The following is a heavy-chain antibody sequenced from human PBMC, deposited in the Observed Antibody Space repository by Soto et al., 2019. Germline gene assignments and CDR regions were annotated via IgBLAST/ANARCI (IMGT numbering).Heavy chain of an antibody. CDR3: ACRPFVLGSGWNFDV. CDR1: GFSLNTRGVG. CDR2: IHWEDEK. V-gene: IGHV2-5*02. Sequence: QITLKESGPTLVIPTQTLTLTCTFPGFSLNTRGVGVGWIRQPPGKALDWVALIHWEDEKRYSPSLRNTLPISKDTSKTKVVLIMTHQDPVDTATYYFACRPFVLGSGWNFDVWGQGILVTVSS. J-gene: IGHJ4*02. D-gene: IGHD6-19*01.